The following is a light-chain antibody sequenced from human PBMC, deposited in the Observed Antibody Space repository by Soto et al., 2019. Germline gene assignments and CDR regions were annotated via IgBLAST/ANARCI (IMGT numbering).Light chain of an antibody. CDR1: SSNIGAGFD. J-gene: IGLJ2*01. V-gene: IGLV1-40*01. CDR3: QSYDSSLSGVV. CDR2: GQN. Sequence: QSVLTQPPSVSGAPGQRVTISCTGISSNIGAGFDVHWYQQVAGTAPRLLNYGQNNRPSGVPDRFSGSKSGPSASLAITGLQTEDEADYYCQSYDSSLSGVVFGGRTKLTVL.